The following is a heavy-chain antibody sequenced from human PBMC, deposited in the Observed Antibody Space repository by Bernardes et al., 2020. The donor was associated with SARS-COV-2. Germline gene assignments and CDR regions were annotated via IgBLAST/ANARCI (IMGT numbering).Heavy chain of an antibody. CDR1: GFTFSNRF. V-gene: IGHV3-23*01. CDR2: VRGDSITT. J-gene: IGHJ2*01. CDR3: ARGLAETYLYFDL. Sequence: GGSLRLSCAASGFTFSNRFMSWVRQAPGKGLEWVSAVRGDSITTYYADSVEGRFTISRDNSKNTLYLQMNSLRDEDTAMYFCARGLAETYLYFDLWGHGTLVSFSS.